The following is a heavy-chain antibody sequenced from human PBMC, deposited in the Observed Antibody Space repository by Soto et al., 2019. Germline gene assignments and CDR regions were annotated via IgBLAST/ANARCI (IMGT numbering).Heavy chain of an antibody. V-gene: IGHV2-26*01. J-gene: IGHJ5*02. Sequence: QVTLKESGPVLVKPTETLTLRCTVSGLSITDSEMGVSWIRQPPGQPLEWLAHIDSSGEKSYRTFLKSRLTSSKATAMSQVVLTMTNMVPADTATYCCARRNLAVAASPWFDPWRQGIPVRVSS. CDR1: GLSITDSEMG. CDR3: ARRNLAVAASPWFDP. CDR2: IDSSGEK. D-gene: IGHD3-16*01.